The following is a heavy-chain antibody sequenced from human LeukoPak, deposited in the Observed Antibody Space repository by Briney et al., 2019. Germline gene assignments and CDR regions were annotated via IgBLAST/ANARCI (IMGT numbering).Heavy chain of an antibody. J-gene: IGHJ4*02. CDR2: ISSSGSTI. V-gene: IGHV3-48*04. Sequence: GGSLRLSCAASGFTFSSYRMNWVRQAPGKGLEWVSYISSSGSTIYYADSVKGRFTISRDNAKNSLYLQMNSLRAEDTAVYYCARDSNFDWLLSGYFDYWGQGTLVTVSS. CDR1: GFTFSSYR. D-gene: IGHD3-9*01. CDR3: ARDSNFDWLLSGYFDY.